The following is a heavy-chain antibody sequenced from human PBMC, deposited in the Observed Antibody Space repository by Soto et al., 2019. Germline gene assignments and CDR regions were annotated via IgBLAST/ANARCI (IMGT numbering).Heavy chain of an antibody. CDR3: ARVPDR. V-gene: IGHV4-30-2*01. CDR2: IYHSGNT. CDR1: GGSISSGGYS. J-gene: IGHJ5*02. Sequence: QQQLQESGSGLVKPSQTLSLTCAVSGGSISSGGYSWSWIRQPPGKGLEWIGYIYHSGNTYYSPSLKGRVTISVDRSKNQFSLKLSSVTAADTAVYYCARVPDRWGQGTLVTVSS. D-gene: IGHD2-2*01.